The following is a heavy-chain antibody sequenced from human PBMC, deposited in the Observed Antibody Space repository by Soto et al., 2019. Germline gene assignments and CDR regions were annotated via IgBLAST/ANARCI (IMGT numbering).Heavy chain of an antibody. V-gene: IGHV3-23*01. CDR3: AKDRSKAAYGGNSRLCNWFDP. CDR1: GFTFSSYA. J-gene: IGHJ5*02. CDR2: ISGSGGST. D-gene: IGHD4-17*01. Sequence: EVQLLESGGGLVQPGGSLRLSCAASGFTFSSYAMSWVRQAPGKGLEWVSAISGSGGSTYYADSVKGRFTISRDNSKNTLYLQMNSLRAEDTAVYYCAKDRSKAAYGGNSRLCNWFDPWGQGTLVTVSS.